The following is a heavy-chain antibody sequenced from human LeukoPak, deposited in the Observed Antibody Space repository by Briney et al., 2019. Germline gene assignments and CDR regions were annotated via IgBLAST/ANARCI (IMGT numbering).Heavy chain of an antibody. CDR1: GFTFSSYA. V-gene: IGHV3-23*01. J-gene: IGHJ4*02. CDR2: ISGSGGST. Sequence: PGGSLRLSCAASGFTFSSYAMSWVRQAPGKGLKWVSAISGSGGSTYYADSVKGRFTISRDNSKNTLYLQMNSLRAKDTAVYYCAKKDYGDYYFDYWGQGTLVTVSS. CDR3: AKKDYGDYYFDY. D-gene: IGHD4-17*01.